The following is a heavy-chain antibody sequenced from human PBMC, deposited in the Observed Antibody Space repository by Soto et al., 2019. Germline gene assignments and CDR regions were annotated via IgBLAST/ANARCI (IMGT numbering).Heavy chain of an antibody. CDR3: AKEAAGDSGVTGLAFDI. CDR1: GGSISSGDYS. J-gene: IGHJ3*02. D-gene: IGHD2-21*02. Sequence: SETLSLTCVVSGGSISSGDYSWNWIRQPPGKGLEWIGYTYRTGATYYNPSLQSRVTIAVDTSKNQFSLKLNFVTAADTAVYYCAKEAAGDSGVTGLAFDIWGQGTMVTVSS. V-gene: IGHV4-30-2*01. CDR2: TYRTGAT.